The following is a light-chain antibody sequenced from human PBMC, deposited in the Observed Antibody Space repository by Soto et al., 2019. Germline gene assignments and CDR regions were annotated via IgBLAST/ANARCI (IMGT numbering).Light chain of an antibody. CDR3: QQSFNTTQT. CDR2: AAI. J-gene: IGKJ1*01. Sequence: IQMTQSPSSLSASVGDSVTVTCRASQCFXTVFNWYQQRPGKAPNVLXYAAINMQGGGPSRLSGNGSATDFALPISSLQPEDFATYYCQQSFNTTQTFGQGTKVDIK. CDR1: QCFXTV. V-gene: IGKV1-39*01.